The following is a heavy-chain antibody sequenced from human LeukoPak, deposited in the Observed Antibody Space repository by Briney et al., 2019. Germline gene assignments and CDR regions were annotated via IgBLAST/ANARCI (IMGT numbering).Heavy chain of an antibody. CDR3: ARVYVYSSSLLLGGRYYYYMDV. V-gene: IGHV1-8*03. Sequence: ASVKVSCKASGYTSTSYDINWVRQATGQGLEWMGWMNPNSGNTGYAQKFQGRVTITRNTSISTAYMELSSLRSEDTAVYYCARVYVYSSSLLLGGRYYYYMDVWGKGTTVTVSS. CDR2: MNPNSGNT. J-gene: IGHJ6*03. CDR1: GYTSTSYD. D-gene: IGHD6-13*01.